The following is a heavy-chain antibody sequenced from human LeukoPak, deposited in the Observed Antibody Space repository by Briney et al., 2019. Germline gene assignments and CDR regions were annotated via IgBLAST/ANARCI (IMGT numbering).Heavy chain of an antibody. J-gene: IGHJ2*01. CDR1: GGSIRSYY. V-gene: IGHV4-59*01. D-gene: IGHD6-13*01. CDR3: ARVYYSNSYDYWYFDL. CDR2: IYYSGST. Sequence: PSQTLSLTCAVSGGSIRSYYWSWIRQPPGKGLEWIGYIYYSGSTNYNPSLKSRVTISVDTSKNQFSLKLSSVTAADTAVYYCARVYYSNSYDYWYFDLWGRGTLVTVSS.